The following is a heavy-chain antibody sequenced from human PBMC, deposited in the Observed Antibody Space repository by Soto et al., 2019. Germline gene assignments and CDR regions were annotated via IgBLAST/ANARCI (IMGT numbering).Heavy chain of an antibody. Sequence: QVQLQESGPGLVKPSETLSLTCTVSGGSISADYWNWIRQPPGKGLELIGYVYYTGSTNYNPSLKSRVSLSLDPSKNQFSLNLSSVTAPDTAVYFCARGRWFDPWGQGTLVTVSS. CDR3: ARGRWFDP. CDR1: GGSISADY. CDR2: VYYTGST. V-gene: IGHV4-59*01. J-gene: IGHJ5*02.